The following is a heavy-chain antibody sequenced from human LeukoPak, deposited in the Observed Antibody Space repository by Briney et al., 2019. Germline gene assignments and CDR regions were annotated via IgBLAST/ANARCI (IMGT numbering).Heavy chain of an antibody. CDR3: AKIVGASNGYFDF. Sequence: ASVKVSCKASGYTFTSYYMRWVRQAPGQGLEWMGIINPSIGRTSYAQKFQGRVTMTRDTSTTTVYMELSSLRSDDTAVYYCAKIVGASNGYFDFWGQGTLVTVSS. J-gene: IGHJ4*02. V-gene: IGHV1-46*01. CDR2: INPSIGRT. D-gene: IGHD1-26*01. CDR1: GYTFTSYY.